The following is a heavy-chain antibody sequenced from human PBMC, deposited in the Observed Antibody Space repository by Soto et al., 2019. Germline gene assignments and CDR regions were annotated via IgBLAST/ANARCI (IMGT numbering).Heavy chain of an antibody. Sequence: QVLLQQWGAGRLKPSKTLSLTCAVYGGSFIDYSWGWIRQSPGTGLEWSGEINHSGSANYNPSLKSRVTISVDTSKNQFSLKLYSVTAADAAVYYCARVSDYWSQGTLVTVSS. CDR3: ARVSDY. J-gene: IGHJ4*02. CDR1: GGSFIDYS. CDR2: INHSGSA. V-gene: IGHV4-34*01.